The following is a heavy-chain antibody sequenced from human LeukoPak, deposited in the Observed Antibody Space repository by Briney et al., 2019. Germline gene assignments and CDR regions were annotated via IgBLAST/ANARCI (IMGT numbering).Heavy chain of an antibody. Sequence: GGSLRLSCAASGFTFSSYGMHWVRQAPGKGLEWVAVIWYDGSNKYYADSVKGRFTISRDNSKNTLYLQMNSLRAEDTAVYYCAKSMVRGVRGFDYGGQGTLVTVSS. V-gene: IGHV3-33*06. CDR3: AKSMVRGVRGFDY. CDR1: GFTFSSYG. J-gene: IGHJ4*02. CDR2: IWYDGSNK. D-gene: IGHD3-10*01.